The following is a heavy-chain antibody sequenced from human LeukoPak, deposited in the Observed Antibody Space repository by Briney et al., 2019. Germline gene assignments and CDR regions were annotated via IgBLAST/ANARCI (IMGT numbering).Heavy chain of an antibody. V-gene: IGHV1-69*01. CDR2: IIPIFGTA. D-gene: IGHD6-13*01. J-gene: IGHJ3*02. Sequence: ASVKVSCKASGGTFSSYAISWVRQAPGQGLEWMGGIIPIFGTANYAQKFQGRVTITADESMSTAYMELSSLRSEDTAVYYCARGWDSSSGLDIWGQGTMVTVSS. CDR1: GGTFSSYA. CDR3: ARGWDSSSGLDI.